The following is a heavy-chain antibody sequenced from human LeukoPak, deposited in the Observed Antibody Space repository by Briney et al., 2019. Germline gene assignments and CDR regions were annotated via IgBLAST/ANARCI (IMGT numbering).Heavy chain of an antibody. CDR1: GGSLSSSSYY. D-gene: IGHD5-18*01. CDR2: IYYSGST. J-gene: IGHJ4*02. Sequence: SETLSLTCAVSGGSLSSSSYYWGCIRQPPGKGLEWIGSIYYSGSTSYNPSLKSRVTMSVDTSRNQFSLRLSSVTAADTAVYYSARASGYGHYFDCWGQGTLVTVSS. CDR3: ARASGYGHYFDC. V-gene: IGHV4-39*07.